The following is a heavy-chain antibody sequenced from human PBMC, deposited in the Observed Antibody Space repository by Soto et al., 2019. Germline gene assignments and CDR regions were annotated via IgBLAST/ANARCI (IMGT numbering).Heavy chain of an antibody. CDR3: ARDLTF. Sequence: GGSLRLSCAASEFTFSNYAMTWVRQAPGKGLEWVANIKEDGSEKYFVDSVGGRFTISRDNAKNTLYLQMNSLRAEDTAMYYCARDLTFWGQGTLVTVSS. V-gene: IGHV3-7*04. J-gene: IGHJ4*02. CDR2: IKEDGSEK. CDR1: EFTFSNYA.